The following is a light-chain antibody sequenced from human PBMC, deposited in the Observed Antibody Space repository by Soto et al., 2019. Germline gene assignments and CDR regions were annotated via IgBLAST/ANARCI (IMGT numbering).Light chain of an antibody. CDR2: KTS. V-gene: IGKV1-5*03. Sequence: DIQMTQTPSTLSASVGDRVSITCRASQSISSWLAWYQQKPGKAPKLLIYKTSSLESGVPSRFSGSGSGTEVTLTISSLQPDDFATYYCQQRATFGQGTKVEIK. CDR3: QQRAT. CDR1: QSISSW. J-gene: IGKJ1*01.